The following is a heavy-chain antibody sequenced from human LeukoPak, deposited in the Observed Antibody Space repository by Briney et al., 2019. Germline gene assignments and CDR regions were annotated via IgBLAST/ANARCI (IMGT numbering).Heavy chain of an antibody. CDR2: IYSSGDT. Sequence: PSETLSLTCTVSGGSISSYYWSWIRQPAGKGLEWIGRIYSSGDTNYNPSLKSRATMSVDTSKNHFSLRLSSVTAADTAVYHCAGYSYGRLDLWGQGTLVTVSS. D-gene: IGHD5-18*01. CDR3: AGYSYGRLDL. CDR1: GGSISSYY. V-gene: IGHV4-4*07. J-gene: IGHJ5*02.